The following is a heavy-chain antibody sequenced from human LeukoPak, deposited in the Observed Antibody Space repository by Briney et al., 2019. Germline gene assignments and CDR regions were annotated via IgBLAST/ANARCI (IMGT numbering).Heavy chain of an antibody. CDR3: ARVFRSGWYREDY. V-gene: IGHV4-31*03. CDR1: GGSISSGGYY. J-gene: IGHJ4*02. D-gene: IGHD6-19*01. CDR2: IYYSGST. Sequence: SQTLSLTCTVSGGSISSGGYYWSWIRQHPGKGLEWIGYIYYSGSTYYNPSLKSRVTISVDTSKNQFSLKLSSVTAADTAVYYCARVFRSGWYREDYWGQGTLVTVSS.